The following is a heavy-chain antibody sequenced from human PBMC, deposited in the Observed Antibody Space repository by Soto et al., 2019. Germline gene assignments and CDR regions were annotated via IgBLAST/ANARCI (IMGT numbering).Heavy chain of an antibody. J-gene: IGHJ5*02. V-gene: IGHV1-18*01. Sequence: ASAKVSCKASGYTFTSYGISWVRQAPGQGLEWMGWISAYNGNTNYAQKLQGRVTMTTDTSTSAAYMELRSLRSDDTAVYYCARDGFGAAAAGTRWFDPWGQGTLVTVSS. CDR3: ARDGFGAAAAGTRWFDP. CDR2: ISAYNGNT. CDR1: GYTFTSYG. D-gene: IGHD6-13*01.